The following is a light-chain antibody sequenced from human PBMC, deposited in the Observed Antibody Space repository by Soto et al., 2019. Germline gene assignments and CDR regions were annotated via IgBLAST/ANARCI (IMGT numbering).Light chain of an antibody. J-gene: IGKJ1*01. CDR2: CAS. CDR1: QSVSSN. Sequence: EIVMTQSPATLSVSPGERATLSCRALQSVSSNLAWYQQKPGQAPRLLIYCASTRATGIPARFSGSGSGTEFTLTISSLPSEDFAVYYCQQYNNWPQTFGQGTKVDI. V-gene: IGKV3-15*01. CDR3: QQYNNWPQT.